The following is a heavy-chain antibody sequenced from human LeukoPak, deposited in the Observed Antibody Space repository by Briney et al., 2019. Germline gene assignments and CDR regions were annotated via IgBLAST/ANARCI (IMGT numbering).Heavy chain of an antibody. CDR3: ARGPREDFDY. J-gene: IGHJ4*02. CDR2: IYYSGST. CDR1: GGSIRSYH. V-gene: IGHV4-59*08. Sequence: SETLSLTCTVSGGSIRSYHWSWIRQPPGKGLEWIGYIYYSGSTKYNPSLKSRVTMSVDTSKNQFSLKLSSVTAADTAVYYCARGPREDFDYWGQGTLVTVSS.